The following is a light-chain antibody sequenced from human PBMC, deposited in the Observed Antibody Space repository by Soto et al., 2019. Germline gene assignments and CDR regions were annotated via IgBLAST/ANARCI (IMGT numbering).Light chain of an antibody. CDR3: QQCDSSLPWT. J-gene: IGKJ1*01. Sequence: EIVLTQSPGTLSLSPGDRATLSCRASQIISSAYLAWYQQRPGQAPRLLIYASSSRATGIPERFSGSGSGTDVTLTISRLEPEDFAVYYCQQCDSSLPWTFGQGTKVEMK. CDR2: ASS. V-gene: IGKV3-20*01. CDR1: QIISSAY.